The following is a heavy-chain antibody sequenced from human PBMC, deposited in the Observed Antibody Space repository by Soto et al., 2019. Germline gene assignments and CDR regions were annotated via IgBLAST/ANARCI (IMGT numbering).Heavy chain of an antibody. CDR1: GYTFTNYG. J-gene: IGHJ4*02. CDR2: INTYNGNT. V-gene: IGHV1-18*01. Sequence: QVQLVQSGGEVKKPGASVKVSCKASGYTFTNYGVNWVRQAPGQGLEWMGWINTYNGNTNYAQRLQGRVTLTTDTSTRTAYMELRSLTSDDTAVYCCARGSSPVDFDYWGQGTLVTVSP. CDR3: ARGSSPVDFDY. D-gene: IGHD6-13*01.